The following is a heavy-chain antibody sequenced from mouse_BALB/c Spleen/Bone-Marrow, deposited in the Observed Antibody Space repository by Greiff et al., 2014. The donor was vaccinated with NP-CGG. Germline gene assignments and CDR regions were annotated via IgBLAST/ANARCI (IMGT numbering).Heavy chain of an antibody. CDR3: TRSRGNWDDFDY. Sequence: EVQVVESGGGLVQPGGSRKLSCAASGFTFSSFGMHWVRQIPEKGLEWVAYISTGSSFIFYADTVKGRFTITRDNPKNTLFLQMTSLRSEDTAMYYCTRSRGNWDDFDYWGQGTTLTVSS. D-gene: IGHD4-1*01. V-gene: IGHV5-17*02. CDR1: GFTFSSFG. CDR2: ISTGSSFI. J-gene: IGHJ2*01.